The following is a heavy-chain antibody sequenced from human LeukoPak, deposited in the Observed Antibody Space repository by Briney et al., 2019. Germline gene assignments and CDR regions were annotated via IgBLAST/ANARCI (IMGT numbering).Heavy chain of an antibody. J-gene: IGHJ5*02. V-gene: IGHV4-31*03. D-gene: IGHD3-22*01. Sequence: SETLSLTCTVSGGSISSGGYYWSWIRQHPGKGLEWIGYIYYSGSTYYNPSLKSRVTLSVDTSKNQFSLKLSSVTAADTAVYYCARVWHYYDSSGYRDWFDPWGQGTLVTVSS. CDR1: GGSISSGGYY. CDR3: ARVWHYYDSSGYRDWFDP. CDR2: IYYSGST.